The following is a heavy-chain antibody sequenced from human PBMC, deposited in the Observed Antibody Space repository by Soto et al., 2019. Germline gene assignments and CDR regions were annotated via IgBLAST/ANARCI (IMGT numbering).Heavy chain of an antibody. CDR3: ASDFAWAFVS. J-gene: IGHJ4*02. CDR2: IGGSGGSI. D-gene: IGHD1-26*01. Sequence: GGSLRLSGAASGFTFSTFSMNWVRHAPWKGLEWLSYIGGSGGSIAYADSVSGRLTISIDNAKNTLYLQMSSLRDEDTAVYYCASDFAWAFVSLGQGALVTVSS. V-gene: IGHV3-48*02. CDR1: GFTFSTFS.